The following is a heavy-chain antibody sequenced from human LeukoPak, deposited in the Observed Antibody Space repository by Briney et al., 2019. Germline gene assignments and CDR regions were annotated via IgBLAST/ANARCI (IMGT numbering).Heavy chain of an antibody. CDR2: INYSGRT. Sequence: NASETLSLTCTVSGGSISSSSYYWGWIRQSPGKGLEWIGSINYSGRTYYNPSLKSRVTISVDTSKNHFSLKLSSVTAADTAVYYCARRSGGYTYIDGYYYYMDVWGKGTSVTISS. CDR1: GGSISSSSYY. D-gene: IGHD5-18*01. J-gene: IGHJ6*03. V-gene: IGHV4-39*02. CDR3: ARRSGGYTYIDGYYYYMDV.